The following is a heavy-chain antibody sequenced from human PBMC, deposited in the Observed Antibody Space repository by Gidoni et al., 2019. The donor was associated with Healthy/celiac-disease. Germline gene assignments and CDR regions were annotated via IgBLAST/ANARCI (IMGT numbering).Heavy chain of an antibody. Sequence: QVQLGQSGAEMKKPGASVKVACKASGYTFTSYAMHWVRQAHGQRLEWMGWINAGDGNTQCSQKVQGRYTITRDTSASTAYMELSRLRSEDTAVYYCARLGGTTIAVAGTKDYWGQGTLVTVSS. V-gene: IGHV1-3*01. D-gene: IGHD6-19*01. CDR1: GYTFTSYA. J-gene: IGHJ4*02. CDR2: INAGDGNT. CDR3: ARLGGTTIAVAGTKDY.